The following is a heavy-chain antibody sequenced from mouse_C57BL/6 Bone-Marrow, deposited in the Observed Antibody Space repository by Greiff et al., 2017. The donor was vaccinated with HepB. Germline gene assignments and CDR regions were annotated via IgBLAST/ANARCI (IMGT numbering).Heavy chain of an antibody. D-gene: IGHD3-3*01. J-gene: IGHJ2*01. Sequence: QVQLQQSGAELARPGASVKLSCKASGYTFTSYGISWVKQRTGQGLEWIGEIYPRSGNTYYNEKFKGKATLTADKSSSTAYMELRSLTSEDSAVYFSARRAGPFSPRDFDYWGRGTTLTVSA. CDR3: ARRAGPFSPRDFDY. CDR1: GYTFTSYG. V-gene: IGHV1-81*01. CDR2: IYPRSGNT.